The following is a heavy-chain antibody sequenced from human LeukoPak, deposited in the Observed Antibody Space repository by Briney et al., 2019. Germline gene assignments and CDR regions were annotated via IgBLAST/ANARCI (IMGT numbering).Heavy chain of an antibody. Sequence: LRLSCTGSGYRITNYLIGWVRQVPGKGLESVGIIYPGDFETIYSPSLQGQITISADRSKNTAYLHWRSLKASDTGIYYCVRRPSGWYYFDYWGQGTPVTVSS. CDR1: GYRITNYL. CDR2: IYPGDFET. V-gene: IGHV5-51*01. CDR3: VRRPSGWYYFDY. D-gene: IGHD6-19*01. J-gene: IGHJ4*02.